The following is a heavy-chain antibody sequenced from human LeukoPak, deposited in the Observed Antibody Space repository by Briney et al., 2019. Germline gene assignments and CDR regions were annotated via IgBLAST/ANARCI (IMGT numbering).Heavy chain of an antibody. V-gene: IGHV3-30*04. CDR3: AKSRPKRITMIVVVTYYFDY. D-gene: IGHD3-22*01. J-gene: IGHJ4*02. CDR1: GFTFSSYA. Sequence: GGSLRLSCAASGFTFSSYAMHWVRQAPGKGLEWEAVISYDGSSKYYADSVKGRFTISRDNSKNTLYLQMNSLRAEDTAVYYCAKSRPKRITMIVVVTYYFDYWGQGTLVTVSS. CDR2: ISYDGSSK.